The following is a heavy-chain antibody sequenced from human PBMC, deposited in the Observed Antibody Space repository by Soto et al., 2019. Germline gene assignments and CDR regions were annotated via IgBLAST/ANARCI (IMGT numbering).Heavy chain of an antibody. CDR2: INPNSGGT. Sequence: QVQLVQSGAEVKKPGASVKVSCKASGYNFSGQYLHWVRQAPGQGLEWMGWINPNSGGTNFAQKFQGWVTMTRDKSISTAYMELRGLKSDDTAVYYCARGSTITCYNCFFIGLDLWGQGTTVTVSS. J-gene: IGHJ6*02. D-gene: IGHD2-2*02. CDR1: GYNFSGQY. CDR3: ARGSTITCYNCFFIGLDL. V-gene: IGHV1-2*04.